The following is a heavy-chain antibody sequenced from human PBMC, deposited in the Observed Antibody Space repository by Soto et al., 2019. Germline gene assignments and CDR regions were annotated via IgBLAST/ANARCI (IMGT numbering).Heavy chain of an antibody. CDR1: GGSISSYY. D-gene: IGHD3-3*01. V-gene: IGHV4-59*01. Sequence: QVQLQESGPGLVKPSETLSVTCTVSGGSISSYYWSWIRQSPGKGLELIGYVSYSGSTNYNPSLKSRVTISVDTSKNQSSLKLSSVTAADTAVYYCARRESEFWSGYYSYWGQGTLVIVSS. CDR2: VSYSGST. J-gene: IGHJ4*02. CDR3: ARRESEFWSGYYSY.